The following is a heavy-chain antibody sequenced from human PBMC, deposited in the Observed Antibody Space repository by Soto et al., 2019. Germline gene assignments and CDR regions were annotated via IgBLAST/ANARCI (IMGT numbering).Heavy chain of an antibody. V-gene: IGHV4-59*08. CDR1: GGSISSYY. CDR3: ARRDGRDSSSWYLDY. D-gene: IGHD6-13*01. Sequence: PSETLSLTCTVSGGSISSYYWSWIRQPPGKGLEWIGYIYYSGSTNYNPSLKSRVTISVDTSKNQFSLKLSSVTAADTAVYYCARRDGRDSSSWYLDYWGQGTLVTVSS. J-gene: IGHJ4*02. CDR2: IYYSGST.